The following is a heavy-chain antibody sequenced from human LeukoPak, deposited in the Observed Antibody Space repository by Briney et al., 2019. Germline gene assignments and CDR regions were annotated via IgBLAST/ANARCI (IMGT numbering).Heavy chain of an antibody. D-gene: IGHD3-10*01. V-gene: IGHV3-7*01. J-gene: IGHJ4*02. Sequence: AGGSLRLSCAASGFTFSNAWMSWVRQAPGKGLEWVANIKQDGSEKYYVDSVKGRFTISRDNAKNSLYLQMNSLRAEDTAVYYCARATRGPFTYGSGSYYGFDYWGQGTLVTVSS. CDR3: ARATRGPFTYGSGSYYGFDY. CDR1: GFTFSNAW. CDR2: IKQDGSEK.